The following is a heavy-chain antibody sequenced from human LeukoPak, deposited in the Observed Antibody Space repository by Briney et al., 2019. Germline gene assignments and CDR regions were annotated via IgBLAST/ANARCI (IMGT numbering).Heavy chain of an antibody. Sequence: GGSLRLSCAASGYTFSSYSINWVRQAPGKGLEWVSSISARSNYIYYADSVRGRFRISRDDARDSLYLQMNSLRAEDTAVYYCVRLRRNSDTSGFYYYYDFWGQGTLVTVSS. V-gene: IGHV3-21*01. D-gene: IGHD3-22*01. J-gene: IGHJ4*02. CDR3: VRLRRNSDTSGFYYYYDF. CDR2: ISARSNYI. CDR1: GYTFSSYS.